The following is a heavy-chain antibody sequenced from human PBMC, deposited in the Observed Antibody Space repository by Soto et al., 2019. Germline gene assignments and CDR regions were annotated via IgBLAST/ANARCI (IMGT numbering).Heavy chain of an antibody. D-gene: IGHD6-25*01. V-gene: IGHV3-66*01. J-gene: IGHJ4*02. Sequence: EVQLVESGGGLVQPGGSLRLSCAASGFTVSNNYMNWVRQAPGKGLEWVSVIYSGGDTYYADSVKGRFTISRDNSKNTLSLQMNTLRAEDTAIYYCAMHPSSGYWGQGTLVTVSS. CDR1: GFTVSNNY. CDR3: AMHPSSGY. CDR2: IYSGGDT.